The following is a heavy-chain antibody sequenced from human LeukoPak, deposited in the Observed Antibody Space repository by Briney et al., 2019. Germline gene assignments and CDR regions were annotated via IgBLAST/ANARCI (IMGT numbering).Heavy chain of an antibody. J-gene: IGHJ4*02. CDR2: ISVASNT. CDR1: GLAFSSYA. D-gene: IGHD3-10*02. V-gene: IGHV3-23*01. CDR3: ADYGVSGVRNNFY. Sequence: GGSLRLSCAASGLAFSSYAMSWVRRAPGRGLEWVSTISVASNTFYADSVKGRFTISRDNSRNTVYLQMTSLRADDTAVYYCADYGVSGVRNNFYWGQGTLVTVSS.